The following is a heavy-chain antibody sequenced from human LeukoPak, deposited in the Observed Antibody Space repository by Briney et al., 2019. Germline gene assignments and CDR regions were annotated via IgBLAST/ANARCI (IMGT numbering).Heavy chain of an antibody. J-gene: IGHJ4*02. D-gene: IGHD1-7*01. Sequence: ASVKVSCKASGYTFTGYYMHWVRQAPGQGLEWMGWINPNSGGTNYAQKFQGRVTMTRDTSISTAYMELSRLRSDDTAVYYCAIYSGITGTPFGYWSQGTLVTVSS. CDR2: INPNSGGT. CDR3: AIYSGITGTPFGY. CDR1: GYTFTGYY. V-gene: IGHV1-2*02.